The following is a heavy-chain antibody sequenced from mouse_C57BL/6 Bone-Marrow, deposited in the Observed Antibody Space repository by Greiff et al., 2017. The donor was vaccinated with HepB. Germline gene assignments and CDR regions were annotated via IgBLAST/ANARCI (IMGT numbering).Heavy chain of an antibody. J-gene: IGHJ2*01. CDR1: GFTFTDYY. D-gene: IGHD4-1*01. CDR2: IRNKANGYTT. V-gene: IGHV7-3*01. Sequence: EVQLVESGGGLVQPGGSLSLSCAASGFTFTDYYMSWVRQPPGKALEWLGFIRNKANGYTTDYSGPVKGRFTISRYNSKSILYLQMIALRAEDSATYYCSGYIVLVLGHFDYWGQGTTLTVSS. CDR3: SGYIVLVLGHFDY.